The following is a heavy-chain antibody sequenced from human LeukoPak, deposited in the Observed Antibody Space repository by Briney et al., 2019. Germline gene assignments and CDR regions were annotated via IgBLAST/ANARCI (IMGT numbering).Heavy chain of an antibody. CDR2: ISGSGDST. CDR1: GFTFSSYG. V-gene: IGHV3-23*01. Sequence: GGSLRLSCAASGFTFSSYGMSWVRQAPGKGLYWVSGISGSGDSTYYAGSVKGRFTISRDNSKNTLYLQMNSLRAEDTAVYYCAKTAFYDILTGYYRLNYYFDYWGQGTLVTVSS. D-gene: IGHD3-9*01. CDR3: AKTAFYDILTGYYRLNYYFDY. J-gene: IGHJ4*02.